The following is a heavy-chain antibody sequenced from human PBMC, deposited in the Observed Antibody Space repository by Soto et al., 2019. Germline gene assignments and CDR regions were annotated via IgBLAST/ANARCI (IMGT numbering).Heavy chain of an antibody. CDR3: AKWSIVVVPAAGDFDY. CDR2: ISGSGGST. CDR1: GFTFSSYA. Sequence: EVQLLESGGGLVQPGGSLRLSCAASGFTFSSYAMSWVRQAPGKGLEWVSAISGSGGSTYYADSVTGRFTISRDNSKNTLYLQMNSLRAEDTAVYYCAKWSIVVVPAAGDFDYWGQGTLVTVSS. J-gene: IGHJ4*02. V-gene: IGHV3-23*01. D-gene: IGHD2-2*01.